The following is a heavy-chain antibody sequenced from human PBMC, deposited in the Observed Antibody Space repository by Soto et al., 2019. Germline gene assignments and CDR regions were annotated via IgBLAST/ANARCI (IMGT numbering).Heavy chain of an antibody. CDR1: GASISSSNW. CDR3: ARAIAAYGMDV. CDR2: IYHSGST. V-gene: IGHV4-4*02. D-gene: IGHD6-13*01. Sequence: ESLSLSCPVSGASISSSNWWSWVRQPPGKGLEWIGEIYHSGSTNYNPSLKSRVTISVDKSKNQFSLKLSSVTAADTAVYYCARAIAAYGMDVWGQGTKGTVYS. J-gene: IGHJ6*01.